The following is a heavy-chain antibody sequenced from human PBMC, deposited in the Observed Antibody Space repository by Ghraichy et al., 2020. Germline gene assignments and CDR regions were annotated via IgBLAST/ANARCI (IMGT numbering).Heavy chain of an antibody. CDR1: GFTFSGYS. V-gene: IGHV3-48*02. CDR3: ARGLQEYSSSSEVNGFDA. CDR2: ISSSSSTI. Sequence: GGSLRLSCAASGFTFSGYSMNWVRQAPGKGLEWVSYISSSSSTIYYADSVKGRFTISRDNAKNSLYLQMNSLRDEDTAVYYCARGLQEYSSSSEVNGFDAWGQGTLVTVSS. D-gene: IGHD6-6*01. J-gene: IGHJ5*02.